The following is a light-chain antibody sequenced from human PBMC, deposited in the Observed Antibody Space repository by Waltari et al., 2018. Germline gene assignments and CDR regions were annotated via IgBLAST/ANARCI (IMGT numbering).Light chain of an antibody. V-gene: IGKV3-20*01. CDR1: QSVGRS. Sequence: EIVLTQSPGPLSLSPGERGTLSCWARQSVGRSLAWYQQKRGQAPRLLIDGASTRATGIPDRFSGSGSGTDFSLTISRLEPEDFAVYYCQHYVRLPVTFGQGTKVEIK. J-gene: IGKJ1*01. CDR2: GAS. CDR3: QHYVRLPVT.